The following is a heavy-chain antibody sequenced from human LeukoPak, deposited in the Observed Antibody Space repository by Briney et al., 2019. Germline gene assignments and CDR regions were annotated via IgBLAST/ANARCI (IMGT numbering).Heavy chain of an antibody. D-gene: IGHD6-13*01. CDR2: ISSSSSYI. Sequence: GGSLRLSCAASGFTFSSYSMNWVRQAPGKGLEWVSSISSSSSYIYYADSVKGRFTISRDNSKNTLYLQMNSLRAEDTAVYYCAKEGYSSSWYGIDYWGQGTLVTVSS. V-gene: IGHV3-21*04. CDR3: AKEGYSSSWYGIDY. J-gene: IGHJ4*02. CDR1: GFTFSSYS.